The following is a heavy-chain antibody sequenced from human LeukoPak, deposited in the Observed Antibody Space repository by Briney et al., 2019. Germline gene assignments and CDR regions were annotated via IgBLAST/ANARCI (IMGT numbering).Heavy chain of an antibody. Sequence: PGGSLRLSCAASGFTFSNAWMSWVRQAPGKGLEWVGRIKSKTDGGTTDYAAPVKGRFTISRDDSKNTLYLQMNSLKTEDTAVYYCTTVSPRMGIAARPFGYWGQGTLVTVSS. V-gene: IGHV3-15*01. CDR2: IKSKTDGGTT. D-gene: IGHD6-6*01. J-gene: IGHJ4*02. CDR3: TTVSPRMGIAARPFGY. CDR1: GFTFSNAW.